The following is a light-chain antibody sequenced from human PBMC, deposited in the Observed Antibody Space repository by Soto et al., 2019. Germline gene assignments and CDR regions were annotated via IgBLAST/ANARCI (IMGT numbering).Light chain of an antibody. CDR1: QSIINNY. CDR2: GAS. CDR3: QQYGTSPLMYT. V-gene: IGKV3-20*01. Sequence: ESVLTQSPGSLSLSPGETATLSCRSSQSIINNYLAWYQQKPGQAPRLLIYGASIRATGVPDRFSGSGSGTDFTLTINRLEAEDFAVYYCQQYGTSPLMYTFGQGNKLGVK. J-gene: IGKJ2*01.